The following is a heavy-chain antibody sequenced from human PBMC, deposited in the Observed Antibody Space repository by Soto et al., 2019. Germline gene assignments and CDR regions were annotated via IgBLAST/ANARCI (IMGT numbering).Heavy chain of an antibody. V-gene: IGHV1-69*06. Sequence: QVQLVQSGAEVKKPGSSVKVSCKASGGTFSSYAISWVRQAPGQGLEWLGGIIPIFGTSTYAQKFQGRVTITAAKSTTTAYMELSSLRSEDTAVYYCARYGWSGYSYGYLPNWFDPWGQGTLVTVSS. J-gene: IGHJ5*02. CDR2: IIPIFGTS. CDR1: GGTFSSYA. CDR3: ARYGWSGYSYGYLPNWFDP. D-gene: IGHD5-18*01.